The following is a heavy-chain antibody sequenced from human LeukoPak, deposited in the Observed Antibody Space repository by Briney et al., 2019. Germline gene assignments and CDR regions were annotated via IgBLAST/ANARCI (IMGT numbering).Heavy chain of an antibody. CDR2: IYHSGST. CDR3: ARALRRFQTGRWFDP. Sequence: NSSGTLSLTCAVSGGSISSSHWWSWVRQPPGKGLEWIGEIYHSGSTNYNPSLKSRVTISVDKSKNQFSLKLSSVTAADTAVYYCARALRRFQTGRWFDPWGQGTLVTVSS. CDR1: GGSISSSHW. D-gene: IGHD3-9*01. J-gene: IGHJ5*02. V-gene: IGHV4-4*02.